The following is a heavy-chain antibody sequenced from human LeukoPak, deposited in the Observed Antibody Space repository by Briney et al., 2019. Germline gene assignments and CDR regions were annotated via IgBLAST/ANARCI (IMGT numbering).Heavy chain of an antibody. V-gene: IGHV4-59*01. J-gene: IGHJ5*02. CDR2: IYYSGST. Sequence: PSETLSLTCTASAGSISSYYWSWIRQPPGKGLEWIGYIYYSGSTNYNPSLKSRVTISVDTSKNQFSLKLTSVTAADTAVYYCARLGYSSSSRWFDPWGQGTLVTVSS. CDR1: AGSISSYY. D-gene: IGHD6-6*01. CDR3: ARLGYSSSSRWFDP.